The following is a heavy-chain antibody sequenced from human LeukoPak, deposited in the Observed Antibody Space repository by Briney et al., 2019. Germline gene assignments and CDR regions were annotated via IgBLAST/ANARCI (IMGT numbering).Heavy chain of an antibody. J-gene: IGHJ4*02. Sequence: SETLSLTCAVYGGSFSGYYWSWIRQPPGKGLEWVGEINHSGSTNYNPSFKSRVTISVDTSKNRFSLKLSPVTAADTAVYYCARCNYYGSGSYNYWGQGTLVTVSS. V-gene: IGHV4-34*01. CDR3: ARCNYYGSGSYNY. CDR2: INHSGST. CDR1: GGSFSGYY. D-gene: IGHD3-10*01.